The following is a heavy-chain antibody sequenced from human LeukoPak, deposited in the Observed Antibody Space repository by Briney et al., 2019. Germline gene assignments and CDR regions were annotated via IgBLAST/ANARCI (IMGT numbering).Heavy chain of an antibody. J-gene: IGHJ4*02. CDR1: GGSISTSY. Sequence: SQTLSLTCTVSGGSISTSYWSWIRQPPGKGLEWIGYIYYTGNTNYNPSLKSRVTISVDTSKNQFSLKLSSVTAAGTAVYFCARRGSYYDSVGYYYFDYWGQGTLVTVSS. D-gene: IGHD3-22*01. V-gene: IGHV4-59*08. CDR3: ARRGSYYDSVGYYYFDY. CDR2: IYYTGNT.